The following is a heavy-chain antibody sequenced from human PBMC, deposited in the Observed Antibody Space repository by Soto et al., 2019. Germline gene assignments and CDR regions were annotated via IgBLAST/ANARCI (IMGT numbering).Heavy chain of an antibody. J-gene: IGHJ4*02. V-gene: IGHV1-58*01. CDR1: GFTFTSSA. D-gene: IGHD2-8*01. CDR2: IVVGSGNT. Sequence: SVKVSCKASGFTFTSSAVQWVRQARGQRLEWIGWIVVGSGNTNYAQKFQERVTITRDMSTSTAYMELSSLRAEDTAVYYCAGPYCPNRVCHLRLFDYWGQGTLVTVSS. CDR3: AGPYCPNRVCHLRLFDY.